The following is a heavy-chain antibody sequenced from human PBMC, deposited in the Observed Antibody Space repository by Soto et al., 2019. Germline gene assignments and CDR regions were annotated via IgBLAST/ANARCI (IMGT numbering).Heavy chain of an antibody. D-gene: IGHD3-10*01. Sequence: PTQTLTLTCTFSGFSLSTRLVGVGWVRQPPGKALEWLALVYWDDIERCSPSLKNRLTITKDPSKNQVVLTMTDMDPVDTATYYCARSYGRHVSGTNYFDSWGRGTLVTVSS. CDR1: GFSLSTRLVG. CDR2: VYWDDIE. CDR3: ARSYGRHVSGTNYFDS. V-gene: IGHV2-5*02. J-gene: IGHJ5*01.